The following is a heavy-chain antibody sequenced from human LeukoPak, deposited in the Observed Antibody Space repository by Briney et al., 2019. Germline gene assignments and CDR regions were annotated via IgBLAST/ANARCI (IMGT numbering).Heavy chain of an antibody. CDR3: ATALRRVFDY. V-gene: IGHV1-24*01. Sequence: ASVKVSCKASGYTFTSYDINWVRQAPGKGLEWMGGFDPEDGETIYAQKFQGRVTMTEDTSTDTAYMELSSLRSEDTAVYYCATALRRVFDYWGQGTLVTVSS. J-gene: IGHJ4*02. CDR1: GYTFTSYD. CDR2: FDPEDGET.